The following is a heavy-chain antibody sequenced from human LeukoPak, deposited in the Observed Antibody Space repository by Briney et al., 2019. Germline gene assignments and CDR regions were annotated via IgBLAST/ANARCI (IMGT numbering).Heavy chain of an antibody. Sequence: GGPLRLSCAASGFTFISYGMHWVRQAPGKGLEWVAVISSDGSNTFYADSVKGRFTISRDNSKNTLYLQMSSLKTEDTAVFYCAKGSRYCSSTSCPTPGSSWFDPWGQGTLVTVSS. D-gene: IGHD2-2*01. V-gene: IGHV3-30*18. CDR3: AKGSRYCSSTSCPTPGSSWFDP. CDR2: ISSDGSNT. J-gene: IGHJ5*02. CDR1: GFTFISYG.